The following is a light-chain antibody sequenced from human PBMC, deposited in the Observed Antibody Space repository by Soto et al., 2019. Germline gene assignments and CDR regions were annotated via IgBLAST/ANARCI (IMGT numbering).Light chain of an antibody. J-gene: IGLJ2*01. CDR2: DVT. CDR1: SSDVGAHNY. V-gene: IGLV2-14*01. CDR3: SSYTRSNTVV. Sequence: QSALTQPASVSGSPGQSIAISCTGTSSDVGAHNYVSWYQHHPGKAPKLMIYDVTNRPSEVSDRFSGSKSGNTASLTISGLQAEDEADYYCSSYTRSNTVVFGGGTKLTVL.